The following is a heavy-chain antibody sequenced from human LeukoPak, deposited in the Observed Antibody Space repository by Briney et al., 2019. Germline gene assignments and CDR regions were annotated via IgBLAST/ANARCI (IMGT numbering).Heavy chain of an antibody. CDR3: ASSRLPAAKNWFDP. CDR2: ISSSSSYI. CDR1: GFTFSSYS. V-gene: IGHV3-21*01. D-gene: IGHD2-2*01. J-gene: IGHJ5*02. Sequence: GGSLRLSCAASGFTFSSYSMNWVRQAPGKGLEWVSSISSSSSYIYYADSVKGRFTISRDNAKNSLYLQMNSLRAEDTAVYYCASSRLPAAKNWFDPWGRGTLVTVSS.